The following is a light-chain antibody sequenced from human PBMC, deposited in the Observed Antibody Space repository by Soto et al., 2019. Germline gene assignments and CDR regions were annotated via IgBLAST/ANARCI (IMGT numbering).Light chain of an antibody. V-gene: IGKV3-20*01. Sequence: EMVLTQSPGTLSLSPGERATLSCRASQSVSSSYLAWYQQKPGQAPRLLIYGASSRATGIPDRFSGSGSGTDFTLTISRLEPEDFAVYYCLQDDTSPFTFGPGTKVDI. CDR2: GAS. CDR1: QSVSSSY. CDR3: LQDDTSPFT. J-gene: IGKJ3*01.